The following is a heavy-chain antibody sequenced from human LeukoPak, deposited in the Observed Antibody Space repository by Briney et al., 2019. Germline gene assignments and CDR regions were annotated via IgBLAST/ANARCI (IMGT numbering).Heavy chain of an antibody. Sequence: ASVKVSCKASGYTFTSYYMHWVRQAPGQGLEWMGIINPSGGSTSYAQKFQGRVTMTRDTSTSTVYMELSSPRSEDTAVYYCARDAEGIAVAGKRGDFDCWGQGTLVTVSS. CDR2: INPSGGST. CDR1: GYTFTSYY. CDR3: ARDAEGIAVAGKRGDFDC. J-gene: IGHJ4*02. V-gene: IGHV1-46*01. D-gene: IGHD6-19*01.